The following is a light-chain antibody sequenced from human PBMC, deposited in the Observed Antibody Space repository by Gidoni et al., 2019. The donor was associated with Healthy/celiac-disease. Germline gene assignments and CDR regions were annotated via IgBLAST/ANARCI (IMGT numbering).Light chain of an antibody. V-gene: IGKV1-39*01. CDR3: QQSYSTLRT. CDR2: AAS. CDR1: QSISSY. Sequence: SSLSASVGDRVTITCRASQSISSYLNWYQQKPGKAPKLLIYAASSLQSGVPSRFSGSGSGTDFTLTISSLQPEDFATYYCQQSYSTLRTFGQGTKVEIK. J-gene: IGKJ1*01.